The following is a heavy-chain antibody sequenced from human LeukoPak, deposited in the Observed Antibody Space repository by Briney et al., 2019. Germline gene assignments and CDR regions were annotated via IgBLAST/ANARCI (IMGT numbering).Heavy chain of an antibody. V-gene: IGHV1-46*01. Sequence: ASVKVSCKTSGYIFITYYIHWVRQAPGQGLEWMGVINPTGGDTSYAQQFQGRVTMTRDTSTSTVYMELSSLRFEDTAVYYCVRGLLAGYDYWSQGTLVTVSS. J-gene: IGHJ4*02. CDR3: VRGLLAGYDY. CDR2: INPTGGDT. D-gene: IGHD1-26*01. CDR1: GYIFITYY.